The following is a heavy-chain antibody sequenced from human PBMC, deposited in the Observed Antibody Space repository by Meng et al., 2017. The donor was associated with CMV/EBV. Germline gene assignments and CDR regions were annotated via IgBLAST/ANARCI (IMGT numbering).Heavy chain of an antibody. J-gene: IGHJ4*02. CDR3: ARFTRLELRGEYFDY. V-gene: IGHV4-34*01. CDR1: GGSFSGYY. Sequence: SQTRSLTGAVYGGSFSGYYWSWIRQPPGKGLEWIGEINHSGSTNYNPSLKSRVTISVDTSKNQFSLKLSSVTAADMAVYYCARFTRLELRGEYFDYWGQGTLVTVSS. CDR2: INHSGST. D-gene: IGHD1-7*01.